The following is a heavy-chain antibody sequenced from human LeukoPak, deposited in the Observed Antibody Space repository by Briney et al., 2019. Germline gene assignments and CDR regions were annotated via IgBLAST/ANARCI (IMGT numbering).Heavy chain of an antibody. D-gene: IGHD5/OR15-5a*01. Sequence: PGGSLRLSCAASGFTFSSYNMKGFRQAPGKGLEWFSYIRRSGSTIYYADYVKGRFTIPRDNAKNSLYLQMNRLRDEDTAVYYCTRDVWDAFDIWGQGPMVTVSS. V-gene: IGHV3-48*02. CDR3: TRDVWDAFDI. CDR2: IRRSGSTI. J-gene: IGHJ3*02. CDR1: GFTFSSYN.